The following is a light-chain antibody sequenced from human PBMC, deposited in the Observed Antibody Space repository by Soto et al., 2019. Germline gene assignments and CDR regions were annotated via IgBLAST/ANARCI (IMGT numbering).Light chain of an antibody. Sequence: DIPMTQSPSTLSASVGGRVTITCRASQSISSLLAWYQQKPGKAPKFLIYKASSLQSGVPSRFSGSGSGTEFTLTITSLQPDDFATYYCHQYYSFPRTFGQGTKVEVK. CDR2: KAS. J-gene: IGKJ1*01. CDR1: QSISSL. V-gene: IGKV1-5*03. CDR3: HQYYSFPRT.